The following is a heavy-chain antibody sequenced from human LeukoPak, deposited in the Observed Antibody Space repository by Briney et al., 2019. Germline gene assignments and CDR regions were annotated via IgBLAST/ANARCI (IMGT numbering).Heavy chain of an antibody. D-gene: IGHD3-22*01. V-gene: IGHV1-2*06. CDR3: ARDREFCDSNCYSGWFAS. J-gene: IGHJ5*01. Sequence: VASVKVSCKASGYTFTDYLIHWVRQAPGQGPEWMGRINPNSGGTRYAQKFQGRVIMTRDTPITTLYMELSSLRSDDTAVYYCARDREFCDSNCYSGWFASWGQGTLVTVSS. CDR2: INPNSGGT. CDR1: GYTFTDYL.